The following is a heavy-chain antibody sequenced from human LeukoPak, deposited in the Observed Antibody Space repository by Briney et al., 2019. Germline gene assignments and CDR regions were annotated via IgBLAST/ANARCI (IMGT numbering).Heavy chain of an antibody. CDR1: GRSISSYY. CDR3: ARGMYYYDSSGSHFDY. D-gene: IGHD3-22*01. CDR2: IFYSGTT. V-gene: IGHV4-59*01. J-gene: IGHJ4*02. Sequence: SQTLSLTCTLSGRSISSYYWSWIRQPPGKGLEWIGFIFYSGTTNYNPSLKSRVTISVDTSTNQFSLKLSSVTAADTAVYYCARGMYYYDSSGSHFDYWGQGTLVTVSS.